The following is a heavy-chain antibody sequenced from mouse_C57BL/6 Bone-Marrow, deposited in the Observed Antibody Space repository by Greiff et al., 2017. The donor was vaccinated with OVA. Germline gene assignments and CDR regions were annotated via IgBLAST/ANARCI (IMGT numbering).Heavy chain of an antibody. D-gene: IGHD2-5*01. J-gene: IGHJ4*01. CDR3: ASYYSNYVAMDY. CDR2: IHPSDSDT. CDR1: GYTFTSYW. Sequence: QVQLKESGAELVKPGASVKVSCKASGYTFTSYWMHWVKQRPGQGLEWIGRIHPSDSDTNYNQKFKGKATLTVDKSSSTAYMQLSSLTSEDSAVYYCASYYSNYVAMDYWGQGTSVTVSS. V-gene: IGHV1-74*01.